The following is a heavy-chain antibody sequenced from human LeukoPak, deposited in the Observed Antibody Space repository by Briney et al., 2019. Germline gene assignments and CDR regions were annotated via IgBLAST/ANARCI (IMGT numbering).Heavy chain of an antibody. CDR2: IYYRGNT. Sequence: SETLSLTCTVSGGSIGSGDYYWSWIRQPPGKGQEWIGFIYYRGNTYYNPSLKSRVTISIDTVRDQFSLRLSSVTAADTAVYYCARVAAHWFDPWGQGTLVTVSS. CDR1: GGSIGSGDYY. CDR3: ARVAAHWFDP. D-gene: IGHD6-25*01. J-gene: IGHJ5*02. V-gene: IGHV4-30-4*01.